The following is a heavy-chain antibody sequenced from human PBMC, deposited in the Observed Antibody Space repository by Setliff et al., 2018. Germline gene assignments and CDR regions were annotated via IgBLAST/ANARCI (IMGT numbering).Heavy chain of an antibody. Sequence: ASETLSLTCTVSGGSISSSSYYWGWIRQPPGKGLEWIGSIYYSGSTYYNPSHKSRVTISVDTSKNQFSLKLSSVTAADAAVYYCARESAYCSGGSCYLLGVVWFDPWGQGTLVTVSS. CDR3: ARESAYCSGGSCYLLGVVWFDP. J-gene: IGHJ5*02. V-gene: IGHV4-39*07. D-gene: IGHD2-15*01. CDR2: IYYSGST. CDR1: GGSISSSSYY.